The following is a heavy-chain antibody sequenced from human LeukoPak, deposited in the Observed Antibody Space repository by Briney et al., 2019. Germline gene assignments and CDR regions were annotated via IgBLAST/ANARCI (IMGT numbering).Heavy chain of an antibody. CDR2: ISYDGSNK. CDR1: GFTFSTYW. J-gene: IGHJ4*02. D-gene: IGHD1-26*01. V-gene: IGHV3-30*18. CDR3: AKGSQRKWELGYYFDY. Sequence: GGSLRLSCAASGFTFSTYWMHWVRQAPGKGLEWVAVISYDGSNKYYADSVKGRFTISRDNSKNTLYLQMNSLRAEDTAVYYCAKGSQRKWELGYYFDYWGQGTLVTVSS.